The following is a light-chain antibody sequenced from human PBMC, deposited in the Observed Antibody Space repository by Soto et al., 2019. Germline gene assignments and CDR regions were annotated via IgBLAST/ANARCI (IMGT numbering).Light chain of an antibody. J-gene: IGLJ2*01. V-gene: IGLV1-40*01. Sequence: QSVPTQPPSVSGAPGQRVTISCTGSTSNIGAGSDVHWYQQLPGTAPKLLIYGNSNRPSGVPDRFSGSKSGTSASLAITGLKAEDDADYYCQSYYSSLSGLVVVCGGTELTVL. CDR3: QSYYSSLSGLVV. CDR1: TSNIGAGSD. CDR2: GNS.